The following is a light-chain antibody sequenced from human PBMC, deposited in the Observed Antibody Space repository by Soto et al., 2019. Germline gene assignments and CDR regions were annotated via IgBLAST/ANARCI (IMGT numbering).Light chain of an antibody. CDR3: HLYNSYPWT. CDR1: QSISSW. Sequence: DIQMTQSPSTLSASVGDRVTITCRASQSISSWLAWYQQKPGKAPKLLIYDASSLDSGVLSSSSSSGSRTELTLTISSLQPAVFGLYYFHLYNSYPWTFGQGTKVEIK. CDR2: DAS. V-gene: IGKV1-5*01. J-gene: IGKJ1*01.